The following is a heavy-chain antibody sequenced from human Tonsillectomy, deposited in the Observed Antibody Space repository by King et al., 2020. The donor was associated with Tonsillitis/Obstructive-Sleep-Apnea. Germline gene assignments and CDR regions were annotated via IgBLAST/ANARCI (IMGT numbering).Heavy chain of an antibody. D-gene: IGHD3-3*01. CDR3: ARQPTYYDFWSGYNWSDP. V-gene: IGHV4-59*08. CDR1: GGSISNYY. Sequence: VQLQESGPGLVKPSETLSLTCTVSGGSISNYYWSWIRQPPGKGLEWIGYIYYSGSTNYNPSLKSRVTISVDTSKNQFSLKLSSVTAADTAVYYCARQPTYYDFWSGYNWSDPWGQGTLVTVSS. CDR2: IYYSGST. J-gene: IGHJ5*02.